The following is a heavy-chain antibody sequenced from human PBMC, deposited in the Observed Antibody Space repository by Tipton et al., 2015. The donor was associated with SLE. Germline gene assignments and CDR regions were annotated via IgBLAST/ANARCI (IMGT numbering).Heavy chain of an antibody. CDR3: ARLHGYSYGLNWFDP. D-gene: IGHD5-18*01. Sequence: TLSLTCAVYGGSFSDYYWSWIRQPPGKGLEWIGEINHGGTTNHNPSLKSRVTMSVDTSRTQFSLRLTSVIAADTAVYYCARLHGYSYGLNWFDPWGQGTLISVSS. CDR2: INHGGTT. CDR1: GGSFSDYY. J-gene: IGHJ5*02. V-gene: IGHV4-34*01.